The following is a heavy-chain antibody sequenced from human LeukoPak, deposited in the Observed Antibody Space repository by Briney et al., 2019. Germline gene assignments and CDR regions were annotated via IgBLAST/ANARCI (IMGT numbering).Heavy chain of an antibody. CDR2: ISAHNGNT. CDR3: ARGHNSGYDTRAASFDY. CDR1: GYTFTSYA. D-gene: IGHD5-12*01. V-gene: IGHV1-18*01. Sequence: GASVKVSCKASGYTFTSYAISWVRQAPGQGLEWMGWISAHNGNTNYAQKLQGRVTMTTDTSTSTAYMELRSLRSDDTVVYYCARGHNSGYDTRAASFDYWGQGTLVTVSS. J-gene: IGHJ4*02.